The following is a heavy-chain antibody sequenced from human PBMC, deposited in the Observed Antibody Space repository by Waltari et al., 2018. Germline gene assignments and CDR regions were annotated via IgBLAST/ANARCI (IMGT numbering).Heavy chain of an antibody. CDR3: ARGDVFFISTRPFDY. J-gene: IGHJ4*02. V-gene: IGHV3-30-3*01. D-gene: IGHD6-6*01. CDR1: GFTFTTYT. CDR2: ISYDGSIE. Sequence: QVQLVESGGGVVQPGRSLRLSCAASGFTFTTYTIHWVRQAPGKGLEWVAVISYDGSIEYYADSVKGRFTVSRDNSKKTLYLQMNSLRAEDTAVYYCARGDVFFISTRPFDYWGQGALVTVSS.